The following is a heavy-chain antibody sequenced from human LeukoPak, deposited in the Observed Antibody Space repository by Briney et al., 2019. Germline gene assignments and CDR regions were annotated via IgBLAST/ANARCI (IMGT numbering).Heavy chain of an antibody. CDR2: IYTSGST. D-gene: IGHD3-9*01. Sequence: SETLSLTCTVSGGSISSYYWSWIRQPAGKGLEWIGRIYTSGSTNYNHSLKSRVTMSVDTSKNQFSLQLSSVTAADTAVYYCAREDGYYDILTGYHKTYYFDYWGQGTLVTVSS. V-gene: IGHV4-4*07. J-gene: IGHJ4*02. CDR1: GGSISSYY. CDR3: AREDGYYDILTGYHKTYYFDY.